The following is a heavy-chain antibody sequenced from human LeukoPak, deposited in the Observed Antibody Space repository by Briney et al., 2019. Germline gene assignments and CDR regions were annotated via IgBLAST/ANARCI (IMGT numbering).Heavy chain of an antibody. CDR3: ARAAYYDILTYYIRQDWFDP. CDR2: IKPNSGDT. V-gene: IGHV1-2*02. Sequence: ASVKVSCKASGYSFADYYMHWVRQAPGQGLEWMGWIKPNSGDTRSAQKFQGRVIMTRDTSTGTAYMELWSLRSDDTAVYYCARAAYYDILTYYIRQDWFDPWGQGTLVTVSS. J-gene: IGHJ5*02. CDR1: GYSFADYY. D-gene: IGHD3-9*01.